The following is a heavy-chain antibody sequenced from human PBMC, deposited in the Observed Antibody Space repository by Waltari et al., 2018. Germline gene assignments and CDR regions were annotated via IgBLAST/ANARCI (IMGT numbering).Heavy chain of an antibody. V-gene: IGHV1-2*06. Sequence: QVQLVQSGAEVKKPGASVKVSCKASGYTFTGYYMHWVRQAPGKGLEWMALTNPYSGGTNYAQKFQGRVTMTRDTSISTAYMELSRLRSDDTAVYYCARGLAIVVVPAAIGYWGQGTLVTVSS. CDR3: ARGLAIVVVPAAIGY. D-gene: IGHD2-2*02. CDR1: GYTFTGYY. CDR2: TNPYSGGT. J-gene: IGHJ4*02.